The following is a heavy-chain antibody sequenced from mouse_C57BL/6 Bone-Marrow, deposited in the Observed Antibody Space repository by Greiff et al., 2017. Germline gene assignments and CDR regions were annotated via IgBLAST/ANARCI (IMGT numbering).Heavy chain of an antibody. V-gene: IGHV8-12*01. D-gene: IGHD2-2*01. CDR1: GFSLSTSGMG. CDR3: ARRYGYDEGWFAY. CDR2: IYWDDYK. J-gene: IGHJ3*01. Sequence: QVTLKESGPGILQSSQTLSLTCSFSGFSLSTSGMGVSWIRQPSGKGLEWLAHIYWDDYKRYNPSLKSRLTISKDTSRNQVFLKIPSVDTADTATYYCARRYGYDEGWFAYWGQGTLVTVSA.